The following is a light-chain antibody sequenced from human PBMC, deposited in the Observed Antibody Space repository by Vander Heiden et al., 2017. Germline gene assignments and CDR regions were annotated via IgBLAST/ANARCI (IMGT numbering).Light chain of an antibody. Sequence: EIVMTQSPATLSVYPGASATLSCKASQSVSSNLAWYQQKPGQAPRLLIYGASTRATGIPARFSGSGSGTEFTLTISSLQSEDFAVYYCQQYNNWPPLTFGGGTKVEIK. CDR3: QQYNNWPPLT. V-gene: IGKV3-15*01. CDR2: GAS. J-gene: IGKJ4*01. CDR1: QSVSSN.